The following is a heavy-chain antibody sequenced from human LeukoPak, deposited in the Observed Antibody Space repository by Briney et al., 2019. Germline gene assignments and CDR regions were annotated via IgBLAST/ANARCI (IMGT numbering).Heavy chain of an antibody. D-gene: IGHD2/OR15-2a*01. J-gene: IGHJ6*03. CDR1: GFTFSSYG. CDR2: ISYDGSSK. Sequence: GGPLRLSCAASGFTFSSYGMHWVRQAPGKGLEWVAVISYDGSSKDYADSVKGRFTISRDNSKNTLYLQMNSLTVEDTAVYYCAKAADQYYYSYFYYMDVWGKGTTVTVSS. V-gene: IGHV3-30*18. CDR3: AKAADQYYYSYFYYMDV.